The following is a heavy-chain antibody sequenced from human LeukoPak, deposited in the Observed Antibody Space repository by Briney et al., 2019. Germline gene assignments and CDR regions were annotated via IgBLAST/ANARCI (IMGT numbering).Heavy chain of an antibody. V-gene: IGHV3-13*01. J-gene: IGHJ3*02. D-gene: IGHD6-13*01. CDR2: IGTAGDT. CDR3: ARLSSSWYGAFDI. Sequence: GGSLRLSCAASGFTFSSYDMHWVRQATGKGLERVSAIGTAGDTYYPGSVKGRFTISRENAKNSLYLQMNSLRAGDTAVYYCARLSSSWYGAFDIWGQGTMVTVSS. CDR1: GFTFSSYD.